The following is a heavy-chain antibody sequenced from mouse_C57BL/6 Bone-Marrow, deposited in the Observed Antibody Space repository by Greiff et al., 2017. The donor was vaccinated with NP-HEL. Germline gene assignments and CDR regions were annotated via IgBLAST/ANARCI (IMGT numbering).Heavy chain of an antibody. CDR1: GFTFSDFY. Sequence: EVKLVESGGGLVQSGRSLRLSCATSGFTFSDFYMEWVRQAPGTGLAWIAASRNKANDYTTEYSASVKGRFIVSRDTSQSILYLQMNALRAEDTAIYYCARDAGYSNLFYWYFDVWGTGTTVTVSS. D-gene: IGHD2-5*01. J-gene: IGHJ1*03. V-gene: IGHV7-1*01. CDR2: SRNKANDYTT. CDR3: ARDAGYSNLFYWYFDV.